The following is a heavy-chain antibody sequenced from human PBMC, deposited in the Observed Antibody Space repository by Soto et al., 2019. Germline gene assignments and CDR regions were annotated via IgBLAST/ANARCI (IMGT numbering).Heavy chain of an antibody. J-gene: IGHJ6*02. CDR1: VGSISRYY. Sequence: SETLSLTCTVSVGSISRYYWSWIRQPPGTGLEWIGYIFYIGSTNYNPSPKSRVTISVDPPKNQFSLKLSSVPAADTAVYYCARINYYFGLDVWGQGTTVTVSS. CDR3: ARINYYFGLDV. V-gene: IGHV4-59*01. CDR2: IFYIGST.